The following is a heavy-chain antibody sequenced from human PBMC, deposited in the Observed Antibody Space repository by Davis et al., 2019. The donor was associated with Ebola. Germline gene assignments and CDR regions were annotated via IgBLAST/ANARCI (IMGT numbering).Heavy chain of an antibody. CDR1: AYNLTALS. CDR2: FDPEDGKT. D-gene: IGHD6-19*01. V-gene: IGHV1-24*01. CDR3: ATGLVF. Sequence: ASVKVSCKATAYNLTALSIQWVRQAPGKGLEWMGGFDPEDGKTRYAQNFQGRVTMTEDTSIYTAYMMLTGLRYEDTAVYYCATGLVFWGQGTRVTVSS. J-gene: IGHJ4*02.